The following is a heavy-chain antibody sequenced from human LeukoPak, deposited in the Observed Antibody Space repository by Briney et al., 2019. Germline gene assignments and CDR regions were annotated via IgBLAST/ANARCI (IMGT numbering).Heavy chain of an antibody. V-gene: IGHV1-18*01. CDR2: VSAYKSKT. CDR1: GYTFNNYG. D-gene: IGHD6-6*01. CDR3: ARDPPVSSSSSLSGWRGFDF. J-gene: IGHJ4*02. Sequence: ASVKVSCKTSGYTFNNYGITWVRQVPGRGLEYLGWVSAYKSKTEFAQKFRGRVAMTTDTSTSTAYMELRSLRSDDTAVYYCARDPPVSSSSSLSGWRGFDFWGQGTLVTVSS.